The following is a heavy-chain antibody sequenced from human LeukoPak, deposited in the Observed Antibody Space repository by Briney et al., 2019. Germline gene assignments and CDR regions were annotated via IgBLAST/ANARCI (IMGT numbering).Heavy chain of an antibody. CDR1: GFTFSSYE. V-gene: IGHV3-48*03. Sequence: PGGSLRLSCAASGFTFSSYEMNWVRQAPGKGLEWVSYISSSGSTIYYADSVKGRFTISRDNAKNSLYLQVNSLRAEDTAVYYCARTYYDFWSGYTGMGHIDYWGQGTLVTVSS. D-gene: IGHD3-3*01. CDR2: ISSSGSTI. J-gene: IGHJ4*02. CDR3: ARTYYDFWSGYTGMGHIDY.